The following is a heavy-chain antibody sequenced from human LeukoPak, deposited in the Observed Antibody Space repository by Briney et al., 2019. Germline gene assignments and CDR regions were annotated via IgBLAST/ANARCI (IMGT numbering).Heavy chain of an antibody. CDR2: INHSGST. J-gene: IGHJ3*02. V-gene: IGHV4-34*01. CDR1: GGSFSGYY. CDR3: ARDRVYSSSWYDAFDI. Sequence: SETPSLTCAVYGGSFSGYYWSWIRQPPGKGLEWIGEINHSGSTNYNPSLKSRVTISVDTSKNQFSLKLSSVTAADTAVYYCARDRVYSSSWYDAFDIWGQGTMVTVSS. D-gene: IGHD6-13*01.